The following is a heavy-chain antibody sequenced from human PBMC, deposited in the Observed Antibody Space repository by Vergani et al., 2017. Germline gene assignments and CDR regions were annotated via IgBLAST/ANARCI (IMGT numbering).Heavy chain of an antibody. D-gene: IGHD2-2*02. V-gene: IGHV3-21*02. Sequence: VQLVESGGGVVQRGGSLRLSCAASGFTFSSYSMNWVRQAPGKGLEWVSSISSSSSYIYYADSVKGRFTISRDNAKNSLYLQMNSLRAEDTAVYYCARRGCTSCYSNWFDPWGQGTLVTVSS. CDR3: ARRGCTSCYSNWFDP. CDR2: ISSSSSYI. J-gene: IGHJ5*02. CDR1: GFTFSSYS.